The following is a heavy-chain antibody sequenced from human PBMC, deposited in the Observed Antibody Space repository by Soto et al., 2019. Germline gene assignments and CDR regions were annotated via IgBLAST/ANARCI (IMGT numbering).Heavy chain of an antibody. D-gene: IGHD3-9*01. V-gene: IGHV3-30-3*01. J-gene: IGHJ4*02. Sequence: VQLVESGGGVVQPGRSLRLSCAASGFTFSSYAMHWVRQAPGKGLEWVAVISYDGSNKYYADSVKGRFTISRDNSKNTLYLQMNSLRAEDTAVYYCARDSLRYFDWQSNSYFDYWGQGTLVTVSS. CDR3: ARDSLRYFDWQSNSYFDY. CDR1: GFTFSSYA. CDR2: ISYDGSNK.